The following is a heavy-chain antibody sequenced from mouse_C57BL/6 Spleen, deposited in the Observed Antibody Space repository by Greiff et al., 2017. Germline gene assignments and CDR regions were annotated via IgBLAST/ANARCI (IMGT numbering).Heavy chain of an antibody. J-gene: IGHJ2*01. CDR3: TRDSAYYFDY. CDR1: GFTFSDAW. V-gene: IGHV6-6*01. Sequence: EVKVEESGGGLVQPGGSMTLSCAASGFTFSDAWMDWVRQSPEKGLEWVAEIRNKANNHATYYAESVKGRFTISRDDSKSSVYLQMNSLRAEDTGIYYCTRDSAYYFDYWGQGTTRTVSS. CDR2: IRNKANNHAT.